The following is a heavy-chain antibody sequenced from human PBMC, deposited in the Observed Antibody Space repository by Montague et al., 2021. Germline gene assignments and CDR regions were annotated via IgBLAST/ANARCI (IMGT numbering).Heavy chain of an antibody. V-gene: IGHV3-48*02. Sequence: SLILSCAASRFTFSNYGMNWVRQAPVEGLEWVSYISVSGNIIYYXDPVKGRFTISRDNAQNSLYLQMNSLRDEDTAVYFCERDVFGELFSYYYYYMDVWGKGTTVTVSS. CDR3: ERDVFGELFSYYYYYMDV. CDR2: ISVSGNII. J-gene: IGHJ6*03. CDR1: RFTFSNYG. D-gene: IGHD3-10*01.